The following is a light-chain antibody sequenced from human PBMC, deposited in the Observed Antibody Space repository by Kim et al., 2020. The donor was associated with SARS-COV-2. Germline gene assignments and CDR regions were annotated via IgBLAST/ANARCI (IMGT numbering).Light chain of an antibody. CDR1: QSVNSN. CDR2: GAS. CDR3: QQYEKWPLT. Sequence: VSPGERATPSCRASQSVNSNLAWYRQKPGQAPGLLIYGASTRATDIPARFSGSGSGTEFILTISSLQSEDSAVYYCQQYEKWPLTFGGGTKVDIK. J-gene: IGKJ4*01. V-gene: IGKV3-15*01.